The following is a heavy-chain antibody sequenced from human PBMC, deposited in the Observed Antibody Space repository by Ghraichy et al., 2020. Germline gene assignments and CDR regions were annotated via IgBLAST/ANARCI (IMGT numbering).Heavy chain of an antibody. Sequence: GGSLRLSCAASGFTFSSYWMHWVRQAPGKGLVWVSRINSDGSSTSYADSVKGRFTISRDNAKNTLYLQMNSLRAEDTAVYYCARVDDLYGRFDYWGQGTLVTVS. CDR1: GFTFSSYW. CDR2: INSDGSST. V-gene: IGHV3-74*01. CDR3: ARVDDLYGRFDY. D-gene: IGHD1-1*01. J-gene: IGHJ4*02.